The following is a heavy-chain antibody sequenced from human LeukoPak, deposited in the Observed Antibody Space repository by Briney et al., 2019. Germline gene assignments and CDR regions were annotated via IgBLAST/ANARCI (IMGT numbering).Heavy chain of an antibody. V-gene: IGHV4-34*01. Sequence: SETLSLTCAVYGGSFSGYYWSWIRQPPGKGLEWIGEINHSGSTNYNPSLKSRVTISVDTSKNQFSLKLSSVTAADTAVYYCARGRDGDYFFWFDPWGQGTLVTVSS. CDR3: ARGRDGDYFFWFDP. D-gene: IGHD4-17*01. CDR2: INHSGST. J-gene: IGHJ5*02. CDR1: GGSFSGYY.